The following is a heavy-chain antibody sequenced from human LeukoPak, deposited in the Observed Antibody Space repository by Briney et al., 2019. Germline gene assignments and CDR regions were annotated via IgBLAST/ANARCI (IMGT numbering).Heavy chain of an antibody. J-gene: IGHJ6*02. Sequence: ASVKVSCKASGYTFTSYGISWVRQAPGRGLEWMGWISAYNGNTNYAQKLQGRVTMTTDTSTSTAYMELRSLRSDDTAVYYCARDPGIQLWLLGYYGMDVWGQGTTVTVSS. CDR1: GYTFTSYG. CDR3: ARDPGIQLWLLGYYGMDV. V-gene: IGHV1-18*01. D-gene: IGHD5-18*01. CDR2: ISAYNGNT.